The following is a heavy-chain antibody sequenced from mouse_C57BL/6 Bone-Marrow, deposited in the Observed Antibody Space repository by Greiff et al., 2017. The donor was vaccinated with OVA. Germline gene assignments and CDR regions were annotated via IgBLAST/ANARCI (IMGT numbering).Heavy chain of an antibody. Sequence: QVQLQQPGAELVRPGTSVKLSCKASGYTFTSYWMHWVKQRPGQGLEWIGVIDPSDSYTNYNQKFKGKATLTVDTSSSTAYMQLSSLTSEDSAVYYCASLTTVDYWGQGTTLTVAS. CDR1: GYTFTSYW. CDR3: ASLTTVDY. V-gene: IGHV1-59*01. J-gene: IGHJ2*01. D-gene: IGHD1-1*01. CDR2: IDPSDSYT.